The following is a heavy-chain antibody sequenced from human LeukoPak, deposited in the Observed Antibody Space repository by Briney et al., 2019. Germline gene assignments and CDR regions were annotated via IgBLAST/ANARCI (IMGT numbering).Heavy chain of an antibody. V-gene: IGHV1-69*13. J-gene: IGHJ5*02. D-gene: IGHD4-23*01. CDR2: IIPIFGTA. CDR3: ARITTKADYGGNSVGWFDP. Sequence: SVKVSCKASGGTFSSYAISWVRQAPGQGLEWMGGIIPIFGTANYAQKFQGRVTITADESTSTTYMELSSLRSEDTAVYYCARITTKADYGGNSVGWFDPWGQGTLVTVSS. CDR1: GGTFSSYA.